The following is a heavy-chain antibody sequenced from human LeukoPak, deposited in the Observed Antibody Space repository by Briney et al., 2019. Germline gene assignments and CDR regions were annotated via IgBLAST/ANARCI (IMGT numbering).Heavy chain of an antibody. CDR3: ARVEGFIDY. CDR1: GFTFSSYS. CDR2: ISSSSSGSTK. J-gene: IGHJ4*02. Sequence: GGSLRLSCAASGFTFSSYSMNWVRQAPGKGLEWVSSISSSSSGSTKYYADSVKGRFTISRDNAKNSLYLQMISLRAEDTALYYCARVEGFIDYWGQGTLVTVSS. D-gene: IGHD3-16*02. V-gene: IGHV3-48*04.